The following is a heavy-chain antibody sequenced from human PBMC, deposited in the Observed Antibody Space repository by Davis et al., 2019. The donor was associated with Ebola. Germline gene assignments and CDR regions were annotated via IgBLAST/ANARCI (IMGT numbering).Heavy chain of an antibody. CDR2: IYYSGST. D-gene: IGHD2-21*01. J-gene: IGHJ4*02. CDR1: GGSISSYY. Sequence: MPSETLSLTCTVSGGSISSYYWSWIRQPPGKGLEWIGYIYYSGSTNYTPSLKSRVTLSLDTPKNQFSLKLSSVTAADTAVYYCAREIRGLSIGLDYWGQGTLVTVSS. V-gene: IGHV4-59*01. CDR3: AREIRGLSIGLDY.